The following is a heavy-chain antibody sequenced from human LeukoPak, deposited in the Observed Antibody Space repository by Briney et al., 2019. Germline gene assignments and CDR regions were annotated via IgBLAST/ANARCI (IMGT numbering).Heavy chain of an antibody. V-gene: IGHV3-74*01. CDR2: IKGDGTHT. J-gene: IGHJ5*01. Sequence: GGSLRLSCAASGFTFSSYWMSWVRQAPGKGLVWVSRIKGDGTHTIYADSVKGRFSISRDNAKSTLYLQMRSLRADDTAVYYCVRDWDHFDFDSWGQGTLVTVSS. D-gene: IGHD1-26*01. CDR3: VRDWDHFDFDS. CDR1: GFTFSSYW.